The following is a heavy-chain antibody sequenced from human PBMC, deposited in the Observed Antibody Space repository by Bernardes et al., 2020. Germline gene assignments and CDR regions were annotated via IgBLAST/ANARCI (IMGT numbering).Heavy chain of an antibody. V-gene: IGHV1-69*13. D-gene: IGHD2-2*01. CDR3: ARATDQVPAAVYYYYYMDV. CDR1: GGTFSSYA. Sequence: SVKVSCKASGGTFSSYAISWVRQAPGQGLEWMGGIIPIFGTANYAQKFQGRVTITADESTSTAYMELSSLRSEDTAVYYCARATDQVPAAVYYYYYMDVWGKGTTVTVSS. J-gene: IGHJ6*03. CDR2: IIPIFGTA.